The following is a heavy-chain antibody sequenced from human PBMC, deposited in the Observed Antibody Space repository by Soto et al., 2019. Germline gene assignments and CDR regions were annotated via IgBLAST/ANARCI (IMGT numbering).Heavy chain of an antibody. J-gene: IGHJ6*02. CDR2: INHSGST. Sequence: PSETLSLTCAFYGGSVSGYYWTWIRLPPGKGLEWIGEINHSGSTNYNPSLKSRVTISVDTSKNQFSLKLTSVTAADTAVYYCARVIVGATNYYYYYGMDVWGQGTTVTVSS. CDR3: ARVIVGATNYYYYYGMDV. V-gene: IGHV4-34*01. CDR1: GGSVSGYY. D-gene: IGHD1-26*01.